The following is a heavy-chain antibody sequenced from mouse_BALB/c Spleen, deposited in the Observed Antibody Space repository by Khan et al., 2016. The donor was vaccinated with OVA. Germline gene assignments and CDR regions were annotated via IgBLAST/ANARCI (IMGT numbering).Heavy chain of an antibody. CDR2: ISDGGRYT. CDR3: ASGYYGGPFAY. V-gene: IGHV5-4*02. Sequence: EVELVESGGGLVKPGGSLKLSCAASGFTFSDYYMYWVRQTPEKRLEWVATISDGGRYTYYPDSVKGRFTISRDDAKNNLYLQMSSLKSEDTAMYYCASGYYGGPFAYWGQGTLVTVSA. CDR1: GFTFSDYY. D-gene: IGHD1-1*02. J-gene: IGHJ3*01.